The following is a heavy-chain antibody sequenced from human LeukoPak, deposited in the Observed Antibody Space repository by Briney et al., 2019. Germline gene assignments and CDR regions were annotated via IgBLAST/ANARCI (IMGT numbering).Heavy chain of an antibody. V-gene: IGHV3-23*01. CDR2: ISGSGGST. J-gene: IGHJ6*02. D-gene: IGHD6-6*01. Sequence: GGSLRLSCAASGFTFSSYAMSWVRQAPGKGLEWVSAISGSGGSTYYADSVKGRFTISRDNSKNTLYLQMNSLRAEDTAVYYCAKDWGSSSSDPVNYYYGMDVWGQGTTVTVPS. CDR1: GFTFSSYA. CDR3: AKDWGSSSSDPVNYYYGMDV.